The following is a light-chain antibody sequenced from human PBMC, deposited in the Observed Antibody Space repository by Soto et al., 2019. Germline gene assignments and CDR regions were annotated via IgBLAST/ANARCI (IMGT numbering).Light chain of an antibody. CDR2: SDN. Sequence: QSVLPQPPSASGTPRQAVTISFSGSSSDIGRNAVNWYQQLPRTAPKLLIYSDNQRPSGVPDRFSGSKSGTSASLAISGLQSEEEADYYCAAWDGSLNGLVFGGGTKLTVL. CDR3: AAWDGSLNGLV. CDR1: SSDIGRNA. V-gene: IGLV1-44*01. J-gene: IGLJ2*01.